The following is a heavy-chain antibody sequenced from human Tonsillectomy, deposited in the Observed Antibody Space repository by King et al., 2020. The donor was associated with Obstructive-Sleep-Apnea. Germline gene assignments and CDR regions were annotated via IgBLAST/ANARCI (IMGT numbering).Heavy chain of an antibody. V-gene: IGHV4-61*01. Sequence: VQLQESGPGLVKPSETLSLTCTVSGGSVSSGSYYWSWIRQPPGKGLAWIGYIDYRGITNSNPPLKSEVTISVDTSKNQFSLKLSSVTAADTAVYYCARAAVVVVAAIDYWGQGTLVTVSS. J-gene: IGHJ4*02. CDR2: IDYRGIT. D-gene: IGHD2-15*01. CDR1: GGSVSSGSYY. CDR3: ARAAVVVVAAIDY.